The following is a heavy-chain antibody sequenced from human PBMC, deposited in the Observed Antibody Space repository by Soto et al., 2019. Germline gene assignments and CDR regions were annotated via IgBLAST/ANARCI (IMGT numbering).Heavy chain of an antibody. V-gene: IGHV4-34*01. J-gene: IGHJ4*02. CDR3: ARGLITGSHYSGGWYYFDS. CDR1: GGSISHFY. D-gene: IGHD6-19*01. Sequence: TLSLTCAVYGGSISHFYWSWIRQSPGKGLEWIGQINHSGSASYNPSLKSRVTISVHTSNSQFSLELSSVTAADTAVYYCARGLITGSHYSGGWYYFDSWGQGTQVTVSS. CDR2: INHSGSA.